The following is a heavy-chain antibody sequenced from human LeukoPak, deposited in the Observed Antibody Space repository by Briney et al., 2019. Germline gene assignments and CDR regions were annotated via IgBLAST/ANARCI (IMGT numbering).Heavy chain of an antibody. CDR3: GESPPPHFWSGSDAFDI. J-gene: IGHJ3*02. Sequence: SETLSLTCTVSGGSISSYYWSCIRQPAGKGLEWIGRIYTSGSTNYNPSLKSRVTMSVDTSKNQFSLKLSSVTAADTAVYYCGESPPPHFWSGSDAFDIWGQGTMVTVSS. V-gene: IGHV4-4*07. CDR1: GGSISSYY. CDR2: IYTSGST. D-gene: IGHD3-3*02.